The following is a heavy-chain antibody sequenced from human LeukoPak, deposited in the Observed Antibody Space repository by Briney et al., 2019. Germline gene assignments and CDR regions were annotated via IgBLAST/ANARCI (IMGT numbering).Heavy chain of an antibody. CDR2: IKSKTDGGTT. CDR1: GFTFSNAW. CDR3: AKDRPNYYGSNGHYYKLNGDC. Sequence: GGSLRLSCAASGFTFSNAWMSWVRQAPGKGLEWVGRIKSKTDGGTTDYAAPVKGRFTISRDDSKNTLYLQMNSLRAEDTAVYYCAKDRPNYYGSNGHYYKLNGDCWGQGTLVTVSS. V-gene: IGHV3-15*01. D-gene: IGHD3-22*01. J-gene: IGHJ4*02.